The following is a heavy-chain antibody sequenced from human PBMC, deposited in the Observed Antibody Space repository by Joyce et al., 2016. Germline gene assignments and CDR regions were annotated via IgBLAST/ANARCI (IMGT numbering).Heavy chain of an antibody. CDR3: ARDGPNCSGGSCAAY. J-gene: IGHJ4*02. D-gene: IGHD2-15*01. Sequence: QVQLVQSGAEMKKPGASVRVACKTSGYTFSSYGITWVRQAPGQGLEWMGWINTYYGNTNSEQNLQSRVSVTTDTSTSTVYMEVTGLKSDDTAVYYCARDGPNCSGGSCAAYWGQGTLVTVSS. CDR2: INTYYGNT. CDR1: GYTFSSYG. V-gene: IGHV1-18*04.